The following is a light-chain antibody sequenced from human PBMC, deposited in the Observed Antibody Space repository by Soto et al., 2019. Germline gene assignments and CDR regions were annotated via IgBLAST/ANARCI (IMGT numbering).Light chain of an antibody. Sequence: SYELTQPPSVSVSPGQTARITCSGDALPKQYAYWYQQKPGQAPVLGIYKDSERPSGIPERFSGSSSGTTVTLTISGVQAEDEADYYCQSADSSGLVFGGGTKLTVL. CDR2: KDS. CDR1: ALPKQY. V-gene: IGLV3-25*03. CDR3: QSADSSGLV. J-gene: IGLJ2*01.